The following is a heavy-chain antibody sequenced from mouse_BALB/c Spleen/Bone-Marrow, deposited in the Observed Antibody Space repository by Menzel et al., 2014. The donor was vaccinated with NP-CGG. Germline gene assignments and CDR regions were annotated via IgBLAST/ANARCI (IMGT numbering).Heavy chain of an antibody. J-gene: IGHJ2*01. V-gene: IGHV1-84*02. D-gene: IGHD2-10*02. Sequence: LVESGPELVKPGASVKISCKASGYTLTDYYINWVKQKPGQGLEWIGWIYPGSGNTKYNEKFKGKATLTVDTSPSTAYMQLSSLTSEDTAVYFCAREGYGNSYYFDYWGQGTTLTVSS. CDR1: GYTLTDYY. CDR3: AREGYGNSYYFDY. CDR2: IYPGSGNT.